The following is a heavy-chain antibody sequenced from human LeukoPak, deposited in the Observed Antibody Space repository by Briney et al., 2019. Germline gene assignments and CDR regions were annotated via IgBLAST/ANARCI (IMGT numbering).Heavy chain of an antibody. Sequence: GESLKISCEASGYSFSKYWIIWVRQMPGKGLEWMGRISPSVSYTTYSPSFEGHVTISADRSISTAYLQWSSLKASDTAMYYCARVWTGYCGGGTCYTFDYWGQGTLVTVSS. CDR3: ARVWTGYCGGGTCYTFDY. CDR2: ISPSVSYT. D-gene: IGHD2-15*01. V-gene: IGHV5-10-1*01. CDR1: GYSFSKYW. J-gene: IGHJ4*02.